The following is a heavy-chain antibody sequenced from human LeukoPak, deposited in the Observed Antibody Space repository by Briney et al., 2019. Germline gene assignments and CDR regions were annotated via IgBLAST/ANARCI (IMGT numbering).Heavy chain of an antibody. V-gene: IGHV1-18*01. CDR3: ARDTTTVTTSDAFDI. J-gene: IGHJ3*02. CDR1: GYTFTSYG. D-gene: IGHD4-17*01. Sequence: VASVKVSCKASGYTFTSYGISWVRQAPGQGLEWMGWISAYNGNTNYAQKLQGRVTMTTDTSTSTAYMELRSLRSDNTAVYYCARDTTTVTTSDAFDIWGQGTKVTVSS. CDR2: ISAYNGNT.